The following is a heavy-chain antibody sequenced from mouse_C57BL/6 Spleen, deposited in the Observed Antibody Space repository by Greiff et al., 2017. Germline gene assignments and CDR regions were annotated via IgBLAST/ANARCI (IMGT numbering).Heavy chain of an antibody. CDR2: IDPEDGDT. CDR1: GFNIKDYY. J-gene: IGHJ3*01. D-gene: IGHD4-1*01. V-gene: IGHV14-1*01. CDR3: TTPQLTGKGFSFAY. Sequence: VQLQQSGAELVRPGASVKLSCTASGFNIKDYYMHWVKQRPEQGLEWIGRIDPEDGDTEYAPKFQGKATMTADTSSNTAYLQLSSLTSEDTAVYSCTTPQLTGKGFSFAYWGQGTLVTVSA.